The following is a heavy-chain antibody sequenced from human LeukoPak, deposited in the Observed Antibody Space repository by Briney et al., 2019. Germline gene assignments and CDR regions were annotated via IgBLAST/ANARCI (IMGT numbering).Heavy chain of an antibody. CDR2: IYYSGST. CDR1: GGSISSSSYY. D-gene: IGHD6-19*01. V-gene: IGHV4-39*01. Sequence: SEILSLTCTVSGGSISSSSYYWGWIRQPPGKGLEWIGSIYYSGSTYYNPSLKSRVTISVDTSKNQFSLKLSSVTAADTAVYYCARRDSSGWYYFDYWGQGTLVTVSS. CDR3: ARRDSSGWYYFDY. J-gene: IGHJ4*02.